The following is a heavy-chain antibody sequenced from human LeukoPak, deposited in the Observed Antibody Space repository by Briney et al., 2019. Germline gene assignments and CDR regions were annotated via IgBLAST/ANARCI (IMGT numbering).Heavy chain of an antibody. CDR1: GFTFSSCA. Sequence: GGSLRLSCAASGFTFSSCAMHWVRQAPGKGLEWVAVISYDGSNKYYADSVKGRFTISRDNSKNTLYLQMNSLRAEDTAVYYCAKDFSGSYWHFDYWGQGSLVTVSS. CDR3: AKDFSGSYWHFDY. D-gene: IGHD1-26*01. V-gene: IGHV3-30*18. J-gene: IGHJ4*02. CDR2: ISYDGSNK.